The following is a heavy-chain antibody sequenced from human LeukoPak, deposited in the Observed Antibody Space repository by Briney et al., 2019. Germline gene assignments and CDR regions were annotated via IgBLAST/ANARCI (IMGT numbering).Heavy chain of an antibody. CDR1: GYTFTGYY. Sequence: ASVKVSCKASGYTFTGYYMHWVRQAPGQGLEWMGWINPNSGGTNYAQKFQGRVTMTRDTPISTAYMELSRLRSDDTAVYYCARVRAQWELPPDYWGQGTLVTVSS. CDR2: INPNSGGT. J-gene: IGHJ4*02. D-gene: IGHD1-26*01. V-gene: IGHV1-2*02. CDR3: ARVRAQWELPPDY.